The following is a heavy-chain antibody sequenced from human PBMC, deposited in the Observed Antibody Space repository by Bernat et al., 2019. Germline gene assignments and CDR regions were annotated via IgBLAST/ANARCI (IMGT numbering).Heavy chain of an antibody. Sequence: EVQLVESGGGVVRPGGSLRLSCVVSGFTFDDYAMYWVRQVPGKGLEWVSGISWNSVTITHADSVNGRFTISRDNAKNSLYLQMNSLRAEDTAFYYCSKAVAAAVSDAFDIWGQGTMVTVSS. J-gene: IGHJ3*02. CDR1: GFTFDDYA. D-gene: IGHD6-13*01. V-gene: IGHV3-9*01. CDR3: SKAVAAAVSDAFDI. CDR2: ISWNSVTI.